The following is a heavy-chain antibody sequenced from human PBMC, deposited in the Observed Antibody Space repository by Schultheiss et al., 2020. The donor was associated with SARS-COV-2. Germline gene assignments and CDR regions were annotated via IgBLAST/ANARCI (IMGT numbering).Heavy chain of an antibody. J-gene: IGHJ4*02. CDR1: GYTFTSYY. CDR2: IIPIFGTA. V-gene: IGHV1-69*13. Sequence: SVKVSCKASGYTFTSYYMHWVRQAPGQGLEWMGGIIPIFGTANYAQKFQGRVTITADESTSTAYMELSSLRSEDTAVYYCALPVSIVGATPAFDYWGQGTLVTVSS. D-gene: IGHD1-26*01. CDR3: ALPVSIVGATPAFDY.